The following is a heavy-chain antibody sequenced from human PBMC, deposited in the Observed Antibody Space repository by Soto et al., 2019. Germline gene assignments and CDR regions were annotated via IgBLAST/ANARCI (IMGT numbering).Heavy chain of an antibody. Sequence: EVHLVESGGGLVQTGGSLRLSCAIFESTVSRDWMNWVRQAPGKGLEWVAHINQDGSEKYYVDSVKGRFTISRDNAKKSLYLQMNSLRPAATALYDCPGGVGDAFWGQGTLVTVSS. V-gene: IGHV3-7*04. CDR1: ESTVSRDW. CDR3: PGGVGDAF. CDR2: INQDGSEK. J-gene: IGHJ4*02. D-gene: IGHD1-26*01.